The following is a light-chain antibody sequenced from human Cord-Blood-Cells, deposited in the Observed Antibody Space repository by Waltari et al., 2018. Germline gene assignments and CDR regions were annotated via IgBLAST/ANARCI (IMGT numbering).Light chain of an antibody. CDR1: QSVSSSY. J-gene: IGKJ1*01. Sequence: EIVLTQSPGTLSLSPGERATLSCRASQSVSSSYLAWYQQKPGQAPRLLIYGASSRATGIPERCSGGESGTDFPLTISGLENEDFAVYYCQQYGSSPWTVGQGTKAEIK. V-gene: IGKV3-20*01. CDR3: QQYGSSPWT. CDR2: GAS.